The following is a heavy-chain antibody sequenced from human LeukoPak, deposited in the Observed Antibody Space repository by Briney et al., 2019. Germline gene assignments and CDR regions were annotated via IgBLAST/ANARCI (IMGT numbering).Heavy chain of an antibody. V-gene: IGHV4-59*01. CDR1: GASISSYF. J-gene: IGHJ5*02. D-gene: IGHD2-2*02. Sequence: SETLSLTCTVSGASISSYFWTWIRQSPSKGLEWIGNIYYNGSTNYNPSLRSRVSISIDTTRDQFFLNLRSVTAADAALYYCTSQLGASRYKWFDPWGQGTLVTVSS. CDR2: IYYNGST. CDR3: TSQLGASRYKWFDP.